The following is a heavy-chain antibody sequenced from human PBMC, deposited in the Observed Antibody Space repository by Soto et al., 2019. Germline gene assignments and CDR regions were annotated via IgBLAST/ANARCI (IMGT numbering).Heavy chain of an antibody. J-gene: IGHJ4*02. CDR1: GGTFSSY. CDR3: ANLATADTLDY. CDR2: IIPILGIA. V-gene: IGHV1-69*02. Sequence: QVQLVQSGAEVKKPGSSVKVSCKASGGTFSSYISWVRQAPGQGLEWMGRIIPILGIANYAQKFHGKVTITADKSTSTAYMELSSLRSEDTAVYYCANLATADTLDYWGQGTLVTVSS. D-gene: IGHD6-13*01.